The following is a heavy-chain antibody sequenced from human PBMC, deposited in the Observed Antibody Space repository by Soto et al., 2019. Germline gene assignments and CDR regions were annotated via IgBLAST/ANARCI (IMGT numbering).Heavy chain of an antibody. V-gene: IGHV1-18*04. CDR2: ISAYNGNT. Sequence: ASVKVSCKASGYTFTSYGISWVRQAPGQGLEWMGWISAYNGNTNYAQKLQGRVTMTTDTSTSTAYMELRSLRSDDTAVYYCARVGYCSSTSCFYYYYYGMDVWGQGTTVTVSS. CDR1: GYTFTSYG. CDR3: ARVGYCSSTSCFYYYYYGMDV. D-gene: IGHD2-2*01. J-gene: IGHJ6*02.